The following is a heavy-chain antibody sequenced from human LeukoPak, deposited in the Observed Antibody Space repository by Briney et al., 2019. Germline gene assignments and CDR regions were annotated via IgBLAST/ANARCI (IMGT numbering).Heavy chain of an antibody. D-gene: IGHD6-13*01. CDR2: ISWNSASI. J-gene: IGHJ4*02. CDR1: GFTFDDYA. Sequence: GRSLRLSCAASGFTFDDYAMHWVRQAPGKGLEWVSGISWNSASIGYADSVKGRFTISRDNAKNSLYLQMNSLRAEDTALYYCAKGAPVAAAGKGIDYWGQGTLVTVSS. CDR3: AKGAPVAAAGKGIDY. V-gene: IGHV3-9*01.